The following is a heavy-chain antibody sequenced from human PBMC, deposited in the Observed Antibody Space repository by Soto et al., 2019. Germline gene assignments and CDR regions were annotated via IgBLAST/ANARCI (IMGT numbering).Heavy chain of an antibody. V-gene: IGHV2-70*01. CDR1: GFSLSTSGMC. CDR2: VDWDDDR. CDR3: ARTGYSGSDNSMDV. D-gene: IGHD5-12*01. Sequence: SGPTLVNPTQTLTLTCTFSGFSLSTSGMCVSWIRQPPGKALEWLAFVDWDDDRYYTTSLKTRLTISKDTSKNQVVLTMTNVDPVDTATYYCARTGYSGSDNSMDVWGQGTTVTVSS. J-gene: IGHJ6*02.